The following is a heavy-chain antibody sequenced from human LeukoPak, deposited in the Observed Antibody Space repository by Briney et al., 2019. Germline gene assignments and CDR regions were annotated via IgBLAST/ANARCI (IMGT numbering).Heavy chain of an antibody. CDR2: INPKSGGT. D-gene: IGHD3-10*01. J-gene: IGHJ4*02. CDR1: ANTLTGYY. CDR3: ARDLSITMVRAPFY. V-gene: IGHV1-2*02. Sequence: ASVKVSFKASANTLTGYYMHWVRQAPGQGLEWMGWINPKSGGTNYAQKFQGRVTMTRDTSISTAFMELSRLRSDDTAVYYCARDLSITMVRAPFYWGPGTPVTVSS.